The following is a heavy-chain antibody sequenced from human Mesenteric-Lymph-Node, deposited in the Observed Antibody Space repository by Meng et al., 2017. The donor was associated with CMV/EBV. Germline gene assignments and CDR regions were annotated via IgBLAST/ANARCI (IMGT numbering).Heavy chain of an antibody. CDR2: IYYSGST. Sequence: SETLSLTCTVSGGSISSSSYYWGWIRQPPGKGLEWIGSIYYSGSTYYNPSLKSRVTISVDTSKNQFSLKLSSVTAADTAVYYCARSRYGDYETFDYWGQGTLVTVSS. D-gene: IGHD4-17*01. J-gene: IGHJ4*02. CDR1: GGSISSSSYY. CDR3: ARSRYGDYETFDY. V-gene: IGHV4-39*01.